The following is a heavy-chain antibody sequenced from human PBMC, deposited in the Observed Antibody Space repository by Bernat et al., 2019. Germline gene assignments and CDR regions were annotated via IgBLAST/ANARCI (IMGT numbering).Heavy chain of an antibody. D-gene: IGHD3-9*01. CDR2: IIPIFGTA. J-gene: IGHJ4*02. CDR1: GGTFSSYA. CDR3: ARERIPSNYDILAVGGHETYYCDY. V-gene: IGHV1-69*01. Sequence: QVQLVQSGAEVKKPGSSVKVSCKASGGTFSSYAISWVRQAPGQGLEWMGGIIPIFGTANYAQKFQGRVMITADESTSTAYMELSSLRSEDTAVYYCARERIPSNYDILAVGGHETYYCDYWGQGTLVTVSS.